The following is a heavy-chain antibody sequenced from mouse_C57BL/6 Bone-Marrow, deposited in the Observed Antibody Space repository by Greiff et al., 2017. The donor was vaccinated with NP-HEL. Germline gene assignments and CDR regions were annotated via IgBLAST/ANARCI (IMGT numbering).Heavy chain of an antibody. CDR1: GFNIKDDY. CDR3: TTAYYDYDWYFDV. D-gene: IGHD2-4*01. Sequence: VQLQQSGAEPVRPGASVKLSCTASGFNIKDDYMHWVKQRPEQGLEWIGWIDPENGDTEYASKFQGKATITADTSSNTAYLQLSSLTSEDTAVYYCTTAYYDYDWYFDVWGTGTTVTVSS. J-gene: IGHJ1*03. V-gene: IGHV14-4*01. CDR2: IDPENGDT.